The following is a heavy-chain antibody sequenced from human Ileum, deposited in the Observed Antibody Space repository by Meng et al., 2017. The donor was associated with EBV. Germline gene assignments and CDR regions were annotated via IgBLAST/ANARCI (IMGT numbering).Heavy chain of an antibody. J-gene: IGHJ4*02. V-gene: IGHV2-5*01. CDR2: IYGNDDK. CDR1: VFPPRHSGVE. Sequence: QITLKVSGPHLVKPTQTLTLIVSFSVFPPRHSGVEVCWIRQPPGTSLEWLAHIYGNDDKLYSPSLKSRLTISKDTSKNQVVFTMPKMDPVDTATYFCAHRLDYNVDYWGQGTLVTVSS. D-gene: IGHD4-11*01. CDR3: AHRLDYNVDY.